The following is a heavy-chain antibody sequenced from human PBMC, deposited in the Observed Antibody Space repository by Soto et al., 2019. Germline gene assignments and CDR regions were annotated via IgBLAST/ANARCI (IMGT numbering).Heavy chain of an antibody. CDR3: ARVSSSSRSSYYYYMDV. Sequence: QQPGKGLEWIGYIYYSGSTNYNPSLKSRVTISVDTSKNQFSLKLSSVTAADTAVYYCARVSSSSRSSYYYYMDVWGKGTTVTVSS. CDR2: IYYSGST. V-gene: IGHV4-59*01. D-gene: IGHD6-6*01. J-gene: IGHJ6*03.